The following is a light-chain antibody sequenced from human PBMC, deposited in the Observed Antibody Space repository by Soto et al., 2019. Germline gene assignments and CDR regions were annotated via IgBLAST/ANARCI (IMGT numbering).Light chain of an antibody. J-gene: IGKJ5*01. CDR2: EVS. Sequence: DIQMTQSPSTLSGSVGDRVTITCRAIHGVSRHLAWHQQRPGKAPKLLIYEVSTLQSGVPSRFSGSGSGTDFTLTISSLQPEDFATYYCHHLKSYPITFGQGTRLEIK. CDR3: HHLKSYPIT. V-gene: IGKV1-9*01. CDR1: HGVSRH.